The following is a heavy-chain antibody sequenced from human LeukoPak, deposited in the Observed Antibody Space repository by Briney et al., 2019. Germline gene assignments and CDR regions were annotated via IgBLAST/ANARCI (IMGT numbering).Heavy chain of an antibody. CDR2: ISGSGEST. CDR3: AKGSREYSSGWYPWFDP. D-gene: IGHD6-19*01. J-gene: IGHJ5*02. CDR1: GFNFSAYA. V-gene: IGHV3-23*01. Sequence: GGSLRLSCAASGFNFSAYAMSWVRQAPGKGLEWVSGISGSGESTYYADSVKGRFTVSRDNSRNTLYLQMSSLRAEDTAVYYCAKGSREYSSGWYPWFDPWGQGTLVTVSS.